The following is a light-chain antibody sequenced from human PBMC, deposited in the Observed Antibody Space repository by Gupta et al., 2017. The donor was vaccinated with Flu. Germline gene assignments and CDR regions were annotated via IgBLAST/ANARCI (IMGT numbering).Light chain of an antibody. V-gene: IGLV3-25*03. CDR2: RDT. Sequence: PGKTARLTCSGETLKKQYAYWYQQKPGQPPGLVMYRDTERPAGIPEQFSGSSSGTTVTLTISGVQTADAADYYCQSADANGNWVFGGGTKLTVL. CDR3: QSADANGNWV. CDR1: TLKKQY. J-gene: IGLJ3*02.